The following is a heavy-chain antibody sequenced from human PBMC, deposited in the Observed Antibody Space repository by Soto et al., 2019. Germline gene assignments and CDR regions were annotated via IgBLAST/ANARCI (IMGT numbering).Heavy chain of an antibody. Sequence: EVQLMESGGGLVWPGGSLTLSCAASGFAFSSYEMNWVRQAPGKGLEWVSYIDATSNIIHYADSVEGRFTISRDNSKNSLFLQMNSLGAEDTAVYYCARDRWHRDWHPGAFDIWGRGTMVTVSS. CDR1: GFAFSSYE. CDR2: IDATSNII. D-gene: IGHD3-9*01. V-gene: IGHV3-48*03. CDR3: ARDRWHRDWHPGAFDI. J-gene: IGHJ3*02.